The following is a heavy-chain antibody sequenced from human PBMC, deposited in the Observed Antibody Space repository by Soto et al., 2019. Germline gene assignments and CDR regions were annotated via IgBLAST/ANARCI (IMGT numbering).Heavy chain of an antibody. D-gene: IGHD5-12*01. CDR1: GGSISSSSYY. V-gene: IGHV4-39*01. CDR2: IYYSGST. J-gene: IGHJ4*02. CDR3: ARNSGYGYYFDY. Sequence: SETLSLTCTVSGGSISSSSYYWGWIRQPPGKGLEWIGSIYYSGSTYYNPSLKSRVTISVDTSKNQFSLKLSSVTAADTAVYYCARNSGYGYYFDYWGQGTLVTVSS.